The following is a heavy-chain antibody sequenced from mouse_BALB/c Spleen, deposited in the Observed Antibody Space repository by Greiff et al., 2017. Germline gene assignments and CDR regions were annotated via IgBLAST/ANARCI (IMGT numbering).Heavy chain of an antibody. Sequence: VQLQQPGAELVKPGASVKLSCTASGFNIKDTYMHWVKQRPEQGLEWIGRIDPANGNTKYDPKFQGKATITADTSSNTAYLQLSSLTSEDTAVYYCVPQLAWFAYWGQGTLVTVSA. CDR1: GFNIKDTY. J-gene: IGHJ3*01. CDR3: VPQLAWFAY. CDR2: IDPANGNT. D-gene: IGHD1-3*01. V-gene: IGHV14-3*02.